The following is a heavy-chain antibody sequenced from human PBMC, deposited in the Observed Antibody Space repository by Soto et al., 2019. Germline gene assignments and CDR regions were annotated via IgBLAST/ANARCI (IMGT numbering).Heavy chain of an antibody. CDR2: ISYDGSNK. CDR1: GFTFSSYG. D-gene: IGHD3-9*01. Sequence: GGSLRLSCAASGFTFSSYGMHWVRQAPGKGLEWVAVISYDGSNKYYADSVKGRFTISRDNSKNTLYLQMNSLRAEDTAVYYCAKSGLRYFDWLLAGPLYHFAYWGQGTLVTVSS. V-gene: IGHV3-30*18. J-gene: IGHJ4*02. CDR3: AKSGLRYFDWLLAGPLYHFAY.